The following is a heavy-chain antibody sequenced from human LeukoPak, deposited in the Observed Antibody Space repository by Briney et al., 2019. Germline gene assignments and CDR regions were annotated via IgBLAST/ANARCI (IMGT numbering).Heavy chain of an antibody. Sequence: SVKVSCKASGYTFTSYGISWVRQAPGQGLEWMGGIIPIFGTANYAQKFQGRVTITTDESTSTAYMELSSLRSEDTAVYYCASGGYCSGGSCYVGSSPAGELFDYWGQGTLVTVSS. CDR2: IIPIFGTA. CDR3: ASGGYCSGGSCYVGSSPAGELFDY. D-gene: IGHD2-15*01. J-gene: IGHJ4*02. CDR1: GYTFTSYG. V-gene: IGHV1-69*05.